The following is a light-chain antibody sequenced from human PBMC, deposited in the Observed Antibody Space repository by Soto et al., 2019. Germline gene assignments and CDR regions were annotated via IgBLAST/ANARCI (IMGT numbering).Light chain of an antibody. J-gene: IGKJ1*01. CDR1: QNIYYN. V-gene: IGKV3-15*01. CDR2: RAS. Sequence: ILMTQSPATVSVSPGESATLSCRASQNIYYNVAWYQHRPGQAPRLLIYRASTRAPGVPTRFSGSASGTEFTLTISSLQPEDFTVYSCLQYHNLWAFGQGTTVEI. CDR3: LQYHNLWA.